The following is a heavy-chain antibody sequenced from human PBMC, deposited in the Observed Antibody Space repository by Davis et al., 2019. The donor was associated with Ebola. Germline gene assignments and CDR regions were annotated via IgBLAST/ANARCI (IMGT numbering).Heavy chain of an antibody. CDR1: GFTFSSYV. J-gene: IGHJ4*02. Sequence: PGGSLRLSCAASGFTFSSYVMTWVRQAPGKGLEWVSTLSGSGGTTYYADSVKGRFTISRDNSKNTLYLQMNSLRAEDTAVYYCARDGGGTVFYSSSYFDYWGQGTLVTVSS. CDR2: LSGSGGTT. CDR3: ARDGGGTVFYSSSYFDY. V-gene: IGHV3-23*01. D-gene: IGHD6-6*01.